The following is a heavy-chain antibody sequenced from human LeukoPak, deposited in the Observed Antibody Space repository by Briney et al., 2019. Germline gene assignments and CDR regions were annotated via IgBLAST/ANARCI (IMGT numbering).Heavy chain of an antibody. Sequence: SETLSLTCTVSGGSISSYYWSWIRQPPGKGLEWIGSIYYSGSTYYNPSLKSRVTISVDTSKNQFSLKLSSVTAADTAVYYCARDYSLLCSSGWYDYWGQGTLVTVSS. CDR2: IYYSGST. J-gene: IGHJ4*02. CDR1: GGSISSYY. D-gene: IGHD6-19*01. V-gene: IGHV4-39*07. CDR3: ARDYSLLCSSGWYDY.